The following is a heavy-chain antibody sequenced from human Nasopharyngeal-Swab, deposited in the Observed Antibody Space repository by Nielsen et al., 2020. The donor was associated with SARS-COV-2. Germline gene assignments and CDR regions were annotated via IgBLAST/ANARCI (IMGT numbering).Heavy chain of an antibody. Sequence: GESLKISCAASGFTFSSYGMHWVRQAPGKGLEWVAVISYDGSNKYYADSVEGRFTISRDNSKNTLYLQMNSLRAEDTAAYYCAKGEYCSSTSCYPVSYFDYWGQGTLVTVSS. J-gene: IGHJ4*02. V-gene: IGHV3-30*18. CDR1: GFTFSSYG. CDR3: AKGEYCSSTSCYPVSYFDY. CDR2: ISYDGSNK. D-gene: IGHD2-2*01.